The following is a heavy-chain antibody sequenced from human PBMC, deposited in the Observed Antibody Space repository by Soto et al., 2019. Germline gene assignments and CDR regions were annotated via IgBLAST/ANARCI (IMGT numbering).Heavy chain of an antibody. J-gene: IGHJ1*01. D-gene: IGHD2-8*01. CDR3: ARQPGVDIVLLS. CDR1: GGSISSYY. V-gene: IGHV4-59*08. CDR2: IYYSGST. Sequence: QVQLQESGPGLVKPSATLSLTCTVSGGSISSYYWSWIRQPPGKGLELIGYIYYSGSTNYNPSLKSRVTISVDTSKNQFSLKLSSVTAADTAVYYCARQPGVDIVLLSWGQGTLVTVSS.